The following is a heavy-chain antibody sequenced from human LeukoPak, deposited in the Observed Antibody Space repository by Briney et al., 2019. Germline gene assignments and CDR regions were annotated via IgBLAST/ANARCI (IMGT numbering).Heavy chain of an antibody. Sequence: GGSLRLSCAASGFTVSSNYMSWVRQAPGKGLEWVSAISGSGGSTYYADSVKGRFTISRDNSKNTLYLQMNSLRAEDTAVYYCAKDPNYGGNFDYWGQGTLVTVSS. V-gene: IGHV3-23*01. J-gene: IGHJ4*02. CDR2: ISGSGGST. CDR1: GFTVSSNY. CDR3: AKDPNYGGNFDY. D-gene: IGHD4-23*01.